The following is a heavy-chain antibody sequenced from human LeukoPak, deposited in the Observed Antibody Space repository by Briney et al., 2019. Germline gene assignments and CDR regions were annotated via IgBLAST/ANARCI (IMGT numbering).Heavy chain of an antibody. CDR3: AEDYDILTGYYGYFGY. V-gene: IGHV4-38-2*02. CDR1: GYSISSGYY. J-gene: IGHJ4*02. Sequence: NPSETLSLTCTVSGYSISSGYYWGWIRQPPGKGLEWIGTIYHSGTTYYNPSLKSRITISIDTSNNQFSLKLSSVTAADTALYFCAEDYDILTGYYGYFGYWGQGTLVTVSS. CDR2: IYHSGTT. D-gene: IGHD3-9*01.